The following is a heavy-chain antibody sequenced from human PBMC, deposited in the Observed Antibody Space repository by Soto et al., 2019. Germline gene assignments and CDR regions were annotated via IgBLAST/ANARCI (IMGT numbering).Heavy chain of an antibody. V-gene: IGHV1-46*04. Sequence: QVQLVQSGAEVKKPGASVKVSCKASGYTFTSYYMNWVRQAPGQGLEWLGIINPSGGYSTYAQRWLGRVTMASNTPTSTVHIELGSLTCKYAAVDYCARGGRIVVVTAPDDHWGQGSLVTVSS. CDR3: ARGGRIVVVTAPDDH. J-gene: IGHJ4*02. CDR2: INPSGGYS. CDR1: GYTFTSYY. D-gene: IGHD2-21*02.